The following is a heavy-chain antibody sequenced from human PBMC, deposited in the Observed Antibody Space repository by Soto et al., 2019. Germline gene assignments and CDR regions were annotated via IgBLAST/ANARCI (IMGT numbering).Heavy chain of an antibody. D-gene: IGHD3-16*01. CDR1: GFSLSTSGVG. Sequence: QITLKESGPTLVKPTQTLTLTCTFSGFSLSTSGVGVGWIRQPPGKALEWLALIYWDDDKRSSPSLKSRLTITKDTSKTPVILTMTNMDPVDTATYYRAHRLGCDAFDIWGQGTMVTVSS. CDR3: AHRLGCDAFDI. CDR2: IYWDDDK. V-gene: IGHV2-5*02. J-gene: IGHJ3*02.